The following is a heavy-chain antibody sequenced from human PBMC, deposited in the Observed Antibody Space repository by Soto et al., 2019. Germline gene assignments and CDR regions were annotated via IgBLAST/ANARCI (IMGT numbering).Heavy chain of an antibody. Sequence: PSETLSLTCTVSGGSISSGDYYWSWIRHPPGKGLEWIGYIYYSGSTYYNPSLKSRVTISVDTSKNQFSLKLSSVTAADTAVYYCARGSKDDFWSGYHYYYYYGMDVWGQGTTVTVSS. D-gene: IGHD3-3*01. CDR2: IYYSGST. CDR3: ARGSKDDFWSGYHYYYYYGMDV. CDR1: GGSISSGDYY. V-gene: IGHV4-30-4*01. J-gene: IGHJ6*02.